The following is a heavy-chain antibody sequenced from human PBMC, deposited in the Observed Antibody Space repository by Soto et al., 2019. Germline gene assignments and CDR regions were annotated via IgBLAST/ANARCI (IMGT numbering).Heavy chain of an antibody. CDR1: GYSFTNYW. D-gene: IGHD2-21*01. J-gene: IGHJ4*02. CDR3: ARGIETKYYFDY. Sequence: GEFLKISCKGSGYSFTNYWIGWVRQMPGKGLEWMGIIYPSDSDATYSPSFQGQVTISADKSISTAYLQWSSLKASDTAMYYCARGIETKYYFDYWGQGTLVTVSS. CDR2: IYPSDSDA. V-gene: IGHV5-51*01.